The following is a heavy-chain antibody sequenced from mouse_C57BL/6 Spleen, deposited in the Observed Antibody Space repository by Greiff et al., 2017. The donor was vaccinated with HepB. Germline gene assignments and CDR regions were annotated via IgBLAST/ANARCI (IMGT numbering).Heavy chain of an antibody. Sequence: VNVVESGPGLVQPSQSLSITCTVSGFSLTSYGVHWVRQSPGKGLEWLGVIWRGGSTDYNAAFMSRLSITKDNSKSQVFFKMNSLQADDTAIYYCAKSDGSSYGYFDVWGTGTTVTVSS. J-gene: IGHJ1*03. V-gene: IGHV2-5*01. D-gene: IGHD1-1*01. CDR1: GFSLTSYG. CDR3: AKSDGSSYGYFDV. CDR2: IWRGGST.